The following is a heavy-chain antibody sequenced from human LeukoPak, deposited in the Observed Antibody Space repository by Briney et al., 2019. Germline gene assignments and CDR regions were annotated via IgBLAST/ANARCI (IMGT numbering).Heavy chain of an antibody. CDR3: ARESGYGSGSYYMGWFDP. Sequence: GGSLRLSCAASGFSFSNYWMSWVRQAPGKGLEWVANIKEDGREEDYVDSVKGRFTISRDNAKNALFLQMNSLRGEDTAVYYCARESGYGSGSYYMGWFDPWGQGTLVTVSS. CDR1: GFSFSNYW. D-gene: IGHD3-10*01. CDR2: IKEDGREE. V-gene: IGHV3-7*01. J-gene: IGHJ5*02.